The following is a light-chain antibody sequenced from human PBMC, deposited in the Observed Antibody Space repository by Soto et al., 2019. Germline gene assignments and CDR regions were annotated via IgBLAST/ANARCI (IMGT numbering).Light chain of an antibody. J-gene: IGKJ1*01. CDR1: QSVSSY. CDR2: DAS. CDR3: QQRSNWPPSWT. V-gene: IGKV3-11*01. Sequence: EIVLTQSPATLSLSPGERATLSCRASQSVSSYLAWYQQKPGQAPRLLIYDASNRATGIPARFSGSGSGTDYTLTISSLEPEDFAFYDCQQRSNWPPSWTFGQGTKVEIK.